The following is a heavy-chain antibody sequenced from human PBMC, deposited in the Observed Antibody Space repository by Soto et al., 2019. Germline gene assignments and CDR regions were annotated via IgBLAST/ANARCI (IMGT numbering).Heavy chain of an antibody. J-gene: IGHJ6*03. CDR3: ARGAGGYYYMDV. CDR1: GFTFSSYS. Sequence: PGGSLRLSCAASGFTFSSYSMNWVRHAPGKGLVWVSCISGNLSSICYADSVEGRFTISRDNARNTLYLQMNSLRAEETALYYCARGAGGYYYMDVRGKGTTVTVSS. D-gene: IGHD3-10*01. V-gene: IGHV3-74*01. CDR2: ISGNLSSI.